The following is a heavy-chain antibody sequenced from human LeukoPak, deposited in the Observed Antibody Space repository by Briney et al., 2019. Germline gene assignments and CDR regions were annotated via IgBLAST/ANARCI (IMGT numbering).Heavy chain of an antibody. CDR2: IYYSGST. Sequence: PSETLSLTCTVSGGSISSYYWSWIRQPPGKGLEWIGYIYYSGSTNYNPSLKSRVTISVDTSKNQFSLKLSSVTAADTAVYYCARTIDYYDSSGYSWIFDYWGQGTLVTVSS. CDR1: GGSISSYY. CDR3: ARTIDYYDSSGYSWIFDY. V-gene: IGHV4-59*01. J-gene: IGHJ4*02. D-gene: IGHD3-22*01.